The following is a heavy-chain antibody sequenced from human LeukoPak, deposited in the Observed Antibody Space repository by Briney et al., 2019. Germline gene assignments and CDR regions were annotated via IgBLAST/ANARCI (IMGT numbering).Heavy chain of an antibody. CDR1: GFTFSSYS. CDR3: AREGRGVTKYFQH. CDR2: ISSSSSYI. J-gene: IGHJ1*01. Sequence: GGSLRLSCAASGFTFSSYSMNWVRQAPGKGLGWVSSISSSSSYIYYADSVKGRFTISRDNAKNSLYLQMNSLRAEDTAVYYCAREGRGVTKYFQHWGQGTLVTVSS. V-gene: IGHV3-21*01. D-gene: IGHD2-21*02.